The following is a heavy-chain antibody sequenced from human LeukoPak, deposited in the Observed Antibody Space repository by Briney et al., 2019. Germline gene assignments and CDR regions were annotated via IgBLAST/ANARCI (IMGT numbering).Heavy chain of an antibody. Sequence: VGSLRLSCAASGFSFSGYSMNWVRQAPGKGLEWVSSITSSSSYIHYADSVRGRFTISRDNGKNSLYLQMSSLRAEDTAVYYCARDHSFYDSGRGFDPWGQGTLVSVSS. V-gene: IGHV3-21*01. D-gene: IGHD3-10*01. CDR1: GFSFSGYS. J-gene: IGHJ5*02. CDR2: ITSSSSYI. CDR3: ARDHSFYDSGRGFDP.